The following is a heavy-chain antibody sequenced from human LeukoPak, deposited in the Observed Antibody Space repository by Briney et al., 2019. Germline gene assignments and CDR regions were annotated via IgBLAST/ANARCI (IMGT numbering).Heavy chain of an antibody. V-gene: IGHV4-34*01. Sequence: GSLRLSCAASGFTFSSYSMNWVRQPPGKGLEWIGEINHSGSTNYNPSLKSRVTISVDTSKNQFSLKLSSVTAADTAVYYCARGIVATMSLYWGQGTLVTVSS. CDR2: INHSGST. CDR3: ARGIVATMSLY. CDR1: GFTFSSYS. D-gene: IGHD5-12*01. J-gene: IGHJ4*02.